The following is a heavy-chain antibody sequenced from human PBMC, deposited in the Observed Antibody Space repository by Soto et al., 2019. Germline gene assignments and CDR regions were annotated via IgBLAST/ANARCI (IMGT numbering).Heavy chain of an antibody. CDR1: GGIFSSYA. V-gene: IGHV1-69*13. CDR2: VIPILGQA. J-gene: IGHJ4*02. D-gene: IGHD6-6*01. CDR3: ARVGGIGAPPGTDY. Sequence: ASVKVSCKASGGIFSSYAISWLRQAPGQGLEWMGAVIPILGQAYYAQDLQDRVSITADESTRTTYMELSSLRSEDTAVYFCARVGGIGAPPGTDYWGQGTLVTVSS.